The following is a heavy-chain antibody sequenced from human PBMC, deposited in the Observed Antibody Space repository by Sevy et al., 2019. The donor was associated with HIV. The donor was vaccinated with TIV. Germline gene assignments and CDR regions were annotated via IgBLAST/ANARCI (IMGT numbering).Heavy chain of an antibody. Sequence: GGSLRLSCAASGFTFSSYSMNWVRQAPGKGLEWVSSISSSSSYIYYADSVKGRFTISRDNAKNSLYLQMNGLRAEDTAVYYCARADYYDSSGHYYFDYWGQGTLVTVSS. J-gene: IGHJ4*02. CDR1: GFTFSSYS. CDR2: ISSSSSYI. CDR3: ARADYYDSSGHYYFDY. D-gene: IGHD3-22*01. V-gene: IGHV3-21*01.